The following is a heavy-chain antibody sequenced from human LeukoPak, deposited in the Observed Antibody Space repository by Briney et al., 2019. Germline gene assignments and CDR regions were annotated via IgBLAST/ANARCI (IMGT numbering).Heavy chain of an antibody. CDR2: IWFDGSNK. Sequence: GGSLRLSCAASGFTLSDYAMHWVRQAPGKGLEWVAVIWFDGSNKYYADSVKGRFTISRDNSKNTLYLQMNSLRAEDTAVYYCARGNDILTGYRSTYDAFDIWGQGTMVTVSS. CDR3: ARGNDILTGYRSTYDAFDI. D-gene: IGHD3-9*01. J-gene: IGHJ3*02. V-gene: IGHV3-33*08. CDR1: GFTLSDYA.